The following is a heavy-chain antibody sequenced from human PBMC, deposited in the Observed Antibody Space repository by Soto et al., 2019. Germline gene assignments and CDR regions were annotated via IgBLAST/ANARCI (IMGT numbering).Heavy chain of an antibody. V-gene: IGHV3-15*01. CDR3: TTEVWSYYDSSGLYYFDS. J-gene: IGHJ4*02. D-gene: IGHD3-22*01. CDR1: GFTFSNAW. CDR2: IKSKTDGGTT. Sequence: PGGSLRLSCAASGFTFSNAWMSWVRQAPGKGLEWVGRIKSKTDGGTTDYAAPVKGRFTISRDDSKNTLYLQMNSLKTEDTVVYYCTTEVWSYYDSSGLYYFDSWGQGTLVTVSS.